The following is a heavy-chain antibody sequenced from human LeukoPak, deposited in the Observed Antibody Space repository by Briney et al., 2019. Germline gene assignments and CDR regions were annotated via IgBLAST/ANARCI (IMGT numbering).Heavy chain of an antibody. CDR3: ARGYDFWSGSGAFDI. Sequence: SETLSLTCSVSGGSMSPYYWNWIRQPPGKGLEWIGYQYYSGATDYNPSLKSRVTFSVDTPKNLFSLKLNSVTAADTAVYYCARGYDFWSGSGAFDIWGQGTMVTVSS. CDR1: GGSMSPYY. D-gene: IGHD3-3*01. V-gene: IGHV4-59*08. CDR2: QYYSGAT. J-gene: IGHJ3*02.